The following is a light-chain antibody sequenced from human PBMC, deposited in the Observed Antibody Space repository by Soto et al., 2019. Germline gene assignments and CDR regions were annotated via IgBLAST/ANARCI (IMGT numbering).Light chain of an antibody. J-gene: IGKJ5*01. CDR1: QSVSSY. V-gene: IGKV3-11*01. Sequence: EIVLTQSPATLSFSPGERSTLSCKASQSVSSYLAWYQQKPGQAPRLLIYDASNRATGIPARFSGSGSGTDFTLTISSLEPEDFAVYYCQQRSNWHTITFGHGTRLEIK. CDR2: DAS. CDR3: QQRSNWHTIT.